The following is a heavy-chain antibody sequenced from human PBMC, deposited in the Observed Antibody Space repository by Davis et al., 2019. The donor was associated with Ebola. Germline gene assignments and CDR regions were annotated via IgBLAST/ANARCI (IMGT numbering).Heavy chain of an antibody. Sequence: GESLKISCKGSGNSFTRYWISWVRQMPGKGLEWMGRIDPSDSDTNYSPSFQGHVTISADKSITTAYLQWSSLKASDTAMYYCARSITMVRGVINNWFDPWGQGTLVIVSS. CDR1: GNSFTRYW. D-gene: IGHD3-10*01. CDR3: ARSITMVRGVINNWFDP. V-gene: IGHV5-10-1*01. CDR2: IDPSDSDT. J-gene: IGHJ5*02.